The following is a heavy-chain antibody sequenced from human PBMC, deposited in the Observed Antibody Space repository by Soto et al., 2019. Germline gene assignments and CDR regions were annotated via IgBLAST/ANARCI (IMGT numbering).Heavy chain of an antibody. CDR1: GYSFAGYW. D-gene: IGHD3-22*01. J-gene: IGHJ4*02. CDR2: IDPSDSQT. V-gene: IGHV5-10-1*01. CDR3: ARQIYDSDTGPNFQYYFDS. Sequence: GESLKISCKGSGYSFAGYWITWVRQKPGKGLEWMGRIDPSDSQTYYSPSFRGHVTISATKSITTVFLQWSSLGASDTAMYYCARQIYDSDTGPNFQYYFDSWGQGTPVTVSS.